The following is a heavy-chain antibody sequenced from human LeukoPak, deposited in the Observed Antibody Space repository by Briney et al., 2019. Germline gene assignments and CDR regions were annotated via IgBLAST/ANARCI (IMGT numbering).Heavy chain of an antibody. CDR2: INPSGGTT. Sequence: ASVKVSCKASGYTFTSYYMHWVRQAPGQGLEWMGVINPSGGTTNYAQKFQGRVTMTRDTSTSTVYMELSSLRSDDTAVYYCARDLRYSSGWSASGMDVWGKGTTVTISS. D-gene: IGHD6-19*01. CDR1: GYTFTSYY. V-gene: IGHV1-46*01. CDR3: ARDLRYSSGWSASGMDV. J-gene: IGHJ6*03.